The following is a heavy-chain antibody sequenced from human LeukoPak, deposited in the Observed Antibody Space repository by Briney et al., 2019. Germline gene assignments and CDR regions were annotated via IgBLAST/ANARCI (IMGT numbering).Heavy chain of an antibody. J-gene: IGHJ4*02. D-gene: IGHD3-10*01. CDR2: INTDSGGA. Sequence: RASVKVSCKASGYIFTGYYMHWVRQAPGQGLEWMGWINTDSGGANYALKFQGRVTLTRDTSITTAYMELIRLRSDDTAVYYCARGTSIVRGIIDYWGQGTLVTVSS. V-gene: IGHV1-2*02. CDR1: GYIFTGYY. CDR3: ARGTSIVRGIIDY.